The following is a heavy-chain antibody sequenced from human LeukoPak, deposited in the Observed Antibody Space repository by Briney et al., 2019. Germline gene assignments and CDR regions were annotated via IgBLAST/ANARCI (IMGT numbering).Heavy chain of an antibody. J-gene: IGHJ4*02. CDR2: ISGSGGST. CDR3: AKDLSNDDYGDYAVDY. Sequence: GGSLRLSCAASGFTSSSYAMSWVRQAPGKGLEWVSAISGSGGSTYYADSVKGRFTISRDNSKNTLYLQMNSLRAEDTAVYYCAKDLSNDDYGDYAVDYWGQGTLVTVSS. CDR1: GFTSSSYA. V-gene: IGHV3-23*01. D-gene: IGHD4-17*01.